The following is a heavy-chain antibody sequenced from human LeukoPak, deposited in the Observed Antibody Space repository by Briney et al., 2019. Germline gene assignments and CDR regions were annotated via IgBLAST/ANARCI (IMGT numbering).Heavy chain of an antibody. J-gene: IGHJ5*02. V-gene: IGHV3-23*01. CDR3: ARVGSGSYSRWFDP. D-gene: IGHD1-26*01. Sequence: PGGSLRLSCAASGFTFSNFVMSWVRQAPGKGLEWVSGISSGGGSTYYADSVKGRFTISRVNSKNTLYLQMSSLRAEDTAVYYCARVGSGSYSRWFDPWGQGTLVTVSS. CDR1: GFTFSNFV. CDR2: ISSGGGST.